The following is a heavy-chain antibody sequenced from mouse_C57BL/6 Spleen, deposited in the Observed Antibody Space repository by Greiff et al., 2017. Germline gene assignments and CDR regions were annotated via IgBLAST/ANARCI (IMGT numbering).Heavy chain of an antibody. D-gene: IGHD2-3*01. Sequence: QVQLQQSGAELVRPGSSVKLSCTASGYTFTSYWMDWVKQRPGQGLEWIGYIYPSDSETHYNQKFKDKATLTVDKSSSTAYMQLSSLTSEDSAVYNCARGEDGYFSLDYWGQGTTLTVSS. J-gene: IGHJ2*01. CDR2: IYPSDSET. V-gene: IGHV1-61*01. CDR3: ARGEDGYFSLDY. CDR1: GYTFTSYW.